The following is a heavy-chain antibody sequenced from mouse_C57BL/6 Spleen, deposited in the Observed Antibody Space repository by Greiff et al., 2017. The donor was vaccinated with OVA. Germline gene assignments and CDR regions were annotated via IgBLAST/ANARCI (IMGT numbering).Heavy chain of an antibody. V-gene: IGHV5-16*01. CDR2: INYDGSST. CDR1: GFTFSDYY. J-gene: IGHJ2*01. Sequence: EVMLVESEGGLVQPGSSMKLSCTASGFTFSDYYMAWVRQVPEKGLEWVANINYDGSSTYYLDSLKSRFIISRDNAKNILYLQMSSLKSEDTATYYCARVRQLGYFDYWGQGTTLTVSS. CDR3: ARVRQLGYFDY. D-gene: IGHD3-2*01.